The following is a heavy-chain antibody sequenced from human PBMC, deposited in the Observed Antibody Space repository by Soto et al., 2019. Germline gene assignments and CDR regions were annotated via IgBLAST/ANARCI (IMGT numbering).Heavy chain of an antibody. V-gene: IGHV3-11*01. Sequence: PGGSLRLSCAASGFTFSDYYMSWIRQAPGKGLEWVSYISSSGATIYYGDSMRGRFTISRDNDKNSLYLQMNSLRAEDTAVYYSARKNGKSGYCTTPSCLFDGGGQGTRVTVP. CDR1: GFTFSDYY. J-gene: IGHJ4*02. CDR2: ISSSGATI. D-gene: IGHD3-3*01. CDR3: ARKNGKSGYCTTPSCLFDG.